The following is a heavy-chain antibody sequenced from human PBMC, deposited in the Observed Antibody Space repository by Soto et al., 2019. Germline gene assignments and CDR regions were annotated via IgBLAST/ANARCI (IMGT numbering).Heavy chain of an antibody. CDR2: TYYRSKWYN. V-gene: IGHV6-1*01. CDR3: ARTTTFDY. D-gene: IGHD1-1*01. Sequence: SQTLSLTCAISGDSVSSDSSTWNWIRQSSSRGLEWLGRTYYRSKWYNDYAVYVKSRISINPDTSKNQFSLQLSSVTSEDTAVYYCARTTTFDYWGQATLVTSP. CDR1: GDSVSSDSST. J-gene: IGHJ4*02.